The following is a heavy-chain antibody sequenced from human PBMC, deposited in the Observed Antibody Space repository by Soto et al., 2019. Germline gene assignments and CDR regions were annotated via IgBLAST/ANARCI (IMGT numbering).Heavy chain of an antibody. V-gene: IGHV4-34*01. Sequence: SETLSLTCAVYGGSFSGYYWSWIRQPPGKGLEWIGEINHSGSTNYNPSLKSRVTISVDTSKNQFSLKLSSVTAADTAVYYCARGLAARVTNFYYWGQGTLVTVSS. D-gene: IGHD6-6*01. CDR2: INHSGST. CDR1: GGSFSGYY. J-gene: IGHJ4*02. CDR3: ARGLAARVTNFYY.